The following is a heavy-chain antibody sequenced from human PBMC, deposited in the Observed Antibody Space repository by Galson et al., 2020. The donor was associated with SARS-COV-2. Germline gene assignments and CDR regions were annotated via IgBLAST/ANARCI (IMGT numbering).Heavy chain of an antibody. D-gene: IGHD3-10*01. J-gene: IGHJ3*02. V-gene: IGHV4-59*01. CDR3: ARPNSMVRGVPDAFDI. Sequence: ASETLSLTCIVSGVSINTYYWSWIRQPPGKGLEWIGFIYYGGSTRYNPPLESRITISADTSKNQFSLNLRSVTAADTAVYYCARPNSMVRGVPDAFDIWGQGTMVTVSS. CDR2: IYYGGST. CDR1: GVSINTYY.